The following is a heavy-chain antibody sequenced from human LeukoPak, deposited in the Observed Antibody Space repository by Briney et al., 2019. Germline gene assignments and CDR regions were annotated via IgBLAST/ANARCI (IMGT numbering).Heavy chain of an antibody. CDR2: IKQDGSEK. Sequence: GGSLRLSCAASGFTFSSYWMSWVRQAPGKGLEWVANIKQDGSEKYYVDSVKGRFTISRDNAKNSLYLQMNSPRAEDTAVYYCARDRLTTAHLFDYWGQGTLVTVSS. CDR1: GFTFSSYW. D-gene: IGHD1/OR15-1a*01. V-gene: IGHV3-7*01. CDR3: ARDRLTTAHLFDY. J-gene: IGHJ4*02.